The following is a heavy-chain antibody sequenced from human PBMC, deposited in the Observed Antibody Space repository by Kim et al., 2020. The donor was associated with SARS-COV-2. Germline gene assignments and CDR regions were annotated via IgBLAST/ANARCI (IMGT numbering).Heavy chain of an antibody. Sequence: NYNPSLKSRVTISVDTSKNQFSLKLSSVTAADTAVYYCATSLAAAGLFDYWGQGTLVTVSS. V-gene: IGHV4-61*06. CDR3: ATSLAAAGLFDY. D-gene: IGHD6-13*01. J-gene: IGHJ4*02.